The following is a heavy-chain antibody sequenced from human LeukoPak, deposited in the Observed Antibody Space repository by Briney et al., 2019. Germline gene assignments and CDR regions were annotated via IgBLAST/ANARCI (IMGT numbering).Heavy chain of an antibody. V-gene: IGHV1-46*01. CDR2: INPSDGST. J-gene: IGHJ4*02. CDR1: GYTFTVYH. CDR3: ARSVTIFGVATLGY. D-gene: IGHD3-3*01. Sequence: ASVKVSCKASGYTFTVYHMHWVRQAPGQGLEWMGIINPSDGSTAYAQKFQGRVSITRDMSTSTIYMELSSLRSDDTAVYYCARSVTIFGVATLGYWGQGTPVTVSS.